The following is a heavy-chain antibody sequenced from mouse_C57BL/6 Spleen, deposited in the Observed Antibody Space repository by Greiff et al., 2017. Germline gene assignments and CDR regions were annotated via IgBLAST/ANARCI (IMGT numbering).Heavy chain of an antibody. CDR2: IRLKSDNYAT. CDR1: GFTFSNYW. Sequence: EVKVEESGGGLVQPGGSMKLSCVASGFTFSNYWMNWVRQSPEKGLEWVAQIRLKSDNYATHYAESVKGRFTISRDDSKSSVYLQMNNLRAEDTGIYYCTGHWDEFAYWGQGTLVTVSA. D-gene: IGHD4-1*01. CDR3: TGHWDEFAY. V-gene: IGHV6-3*01. J-gene: IGHJ3*01.